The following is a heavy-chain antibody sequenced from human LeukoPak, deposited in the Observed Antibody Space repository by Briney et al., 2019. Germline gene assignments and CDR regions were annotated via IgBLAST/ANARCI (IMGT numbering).Heavy chain of an antibody. V-gene: IGHV3-48*03. CDR1: GFTFSSYE. CDR2: ISSSGSTI. J-gene: IGHJ4*02. D-gene: IGHD2-2*01. Sequence: GGSLRLSCAASGFTFSSYEMNWVRQAPGKGLEWVSYISSSGSTIYYADSVKGRFTISRDNAKNSLYLQMNSLRAEDTAVYYCARGSLGYCSSTSCQPHFDYWGQGTLVTVSS. CDR3: ARGSLGYCSSTSCQPHFDY.